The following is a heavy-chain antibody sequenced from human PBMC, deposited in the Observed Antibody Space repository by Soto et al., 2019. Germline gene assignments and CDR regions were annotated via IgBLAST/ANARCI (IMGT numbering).Heavy chain of an antibody. Sequence: EVQLLESGGGLVQPGGSLRLSCAASGFTFSSYAMSWVRQAPGKGLEWVSAISGSGGSTYYADSVKGRFTISRDNSKNTLYLQMNSLRAEDTAVYYWARETLGYCSSTSCYAYYYYYMDVWGKGTTVTVSS. CDR3: ARETLGYCSSTSCYAYYYYYMDV. D-gene: IGHD2-2*01. V-gene: IGHV3-23*01. J-gene: IGHJ6*03. CDR2: ISGSGGST. CDR1: GFTFSSYA.